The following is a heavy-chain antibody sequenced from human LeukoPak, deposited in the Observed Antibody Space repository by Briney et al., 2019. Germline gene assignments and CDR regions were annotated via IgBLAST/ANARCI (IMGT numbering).Heavy chain of an antibody. J-gene: IGHJ4*02. CDR1: GFSFSDHN. CDR2: ISSRSNYI. D-gene: IGHD3-10*01. V-gene: IGHV3-21*01. CDR3: ARDYLGFGESGFDY. Sequence: GGSLRLSCAVSGFSFSDHNMNWVRQAPGKGLEWVASISSRSNYIYYANSLKGRVTVSRDNARNSLFLQMTSLRAEDTAVYYCARDYLGFGESGFDYWGQGTQVIVSS.